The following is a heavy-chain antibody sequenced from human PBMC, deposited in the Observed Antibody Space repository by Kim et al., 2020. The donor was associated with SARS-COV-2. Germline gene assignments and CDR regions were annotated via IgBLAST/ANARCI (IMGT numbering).Heavy chain of an antibody. V-gene: IGHV3-15*01. Sequence: GALRLSCAASGFTFSNAWMSWVRQAPGKGLEWVGRIKSKTDGGTTDYAAPVKGRFTISRDDSKNTLYLQMNSLKTEDTAVYYCTTDQNVVLRYFDWLSDYWGQGTLVTVSS. D-gene: IGHD3-9*01. J-gene: IGHJ4*02. CDR3: TTDQNVVLRYFDWLSDY. CDR2: IKSKTDGGTT. CDR1: GFTFSNAW.